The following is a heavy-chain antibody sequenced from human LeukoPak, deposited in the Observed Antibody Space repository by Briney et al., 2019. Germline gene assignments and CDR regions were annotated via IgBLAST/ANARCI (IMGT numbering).Heavy chain of an antibody. Sequence: GGSLRLSCAVSGITLSNYGMSWVRQAPGKGLEWVAGISGSGGGTNYADSVQGRFTISRDNPKNTLYLQMNGLRAEDTAFYFCAKRGVVIRVILVGFHKEAYYFDSWGQGALVTVSS. V-gene: IGHV3-23*01. CDR3: AKRGVVIRVILVGFHKEAYYFDS. J-gene: IGHJ4*02. CDR1: GITLSNYG. D-gene: IGHD3-22*01. CDR2: ISGSGGGT.